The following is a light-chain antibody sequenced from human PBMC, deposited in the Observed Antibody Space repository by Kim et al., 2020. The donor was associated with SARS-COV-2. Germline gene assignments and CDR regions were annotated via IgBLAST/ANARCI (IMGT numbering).Light chain of an antibody. Sequence: NYVSWYQQRPGKAPQLIIFDVSRRPSGISYRFSRSKSGNTASLTISGLQTQDEADYYCSSYTSSSTVYVFGGGTKVTVL. CDR3: SSYTSSSTVYV. CDR2: DVS. V-gene: IGLV2-14*03. J-gene: IGLJ1*01. CDR1: NY.